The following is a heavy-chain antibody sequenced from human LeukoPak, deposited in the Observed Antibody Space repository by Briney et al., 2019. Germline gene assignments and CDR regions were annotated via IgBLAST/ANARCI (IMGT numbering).Heavy chain of an antibody. Sequence: GGSLRLSCAASGFTFSSYAMSWVRQAPGKGLGWVSAINPTGGSTYYADSVKGRFTISRDNSKNTLYLQMNSLRAVDTAVYFCASAGSHSYFDSWGPGTLVTVSS. CDR3: ASAGSHSYFDS. CDR1: GFTFSSYA. J-gene: IGHJ4*02. CDR2: INPTGGST. D-gene: IGHD6-13*01. V-gene: IGHV3-23*01.